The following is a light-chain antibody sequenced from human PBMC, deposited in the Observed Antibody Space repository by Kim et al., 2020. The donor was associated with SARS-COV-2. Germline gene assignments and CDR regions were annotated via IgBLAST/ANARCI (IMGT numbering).Light chain of an antibody. J-gene: IGKJ4*01. CDR3: QQRSKWELS. V-gene: IGKV3-11*01. CDR1: QSVTTP. CDR2: DTS. Sequence: LSPGDRATLPCSASQSVTTPLAWYQQKPGQAPRLLIQDTSHRAAGIPDRFSGRGSGTDFILTISSLEPEDFAVYYCQQRSKWELSFGGGTKVEIK.